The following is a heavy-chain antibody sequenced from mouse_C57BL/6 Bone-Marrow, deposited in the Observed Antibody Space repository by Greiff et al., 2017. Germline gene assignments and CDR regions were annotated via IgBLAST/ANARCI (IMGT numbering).Heavy chain of an antibody. CDR3: ARQGLLRFYYFDY. V-gene: IGHV1-64*01. J-gene: IGHJ2*01. CDR1: GYTFTSYW. CDR2: IHPNSGSN. Sequence: VQLQQPGAELVKPGASVKLSCKASGYTFTSYWMHWVKQRPGQGLEWIGMIHPNSGSNNYNEKFKSKATLTVDKSSSTAYMQLSSLTSEDSAVYYCARQGLLRFYYFDYWGQGTTLTVSS. D-gene: IGHD2-3*01.